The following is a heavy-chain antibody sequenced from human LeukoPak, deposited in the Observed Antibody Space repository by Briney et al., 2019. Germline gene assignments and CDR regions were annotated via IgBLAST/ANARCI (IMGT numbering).Heavy chain of an antibody. D-gene: IGHD5-18*01. CDR2: ISYDGSNK. V-gene: IGHV3-30*18. Sequence: PGGSLRLSCAASGFTFSSYIMNWVRQAPGKGLEWVAVISYDGSNKYYADSVKGRFTISRDNSKNTLYLQMNSLRAEDTAVYYCAKNPEDTAMSPGGYFDYWGQGTLVTVSS. CDR3: AKNPEDTAMSPGGYFDY. J-gene: IGHJ4*02. CDR1: GFTFSSYI.